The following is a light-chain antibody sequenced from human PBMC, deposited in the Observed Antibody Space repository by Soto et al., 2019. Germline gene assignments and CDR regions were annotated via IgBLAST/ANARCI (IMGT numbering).Light chain of an antibody. CDR1: QSVSSD. Sequence: IVMPQSPATLSVSPGDRVTLSCRASQSVSSDLAWYQQRPGQAPRLLIYGASTRATGIPARFSGTGSGTEFTLTISSLQSEDFAIYYCQQYNNWPPYTFGQGTKVDI. CDR2: GAS. V-gene: IGKV3-15*01. J-gene: IGKJ2*01. CDR3: QQYNNWPPYT.